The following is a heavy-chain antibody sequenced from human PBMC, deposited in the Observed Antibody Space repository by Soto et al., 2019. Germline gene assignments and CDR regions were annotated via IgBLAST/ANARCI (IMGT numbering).Heavy chain of an antibody. Sequence: SETLSLPSTVSGGSISGVYYWHFIRQAPGKGLEWIGYVYHTGSTYHNPSLKSRGFISVDTSNNQFSLKLSSVTAADTAVYFCAREPYDITGNGIDSWGQGIPLTVSS. CDR1: GGSISGVYY. CDR3: AREPYDITGNGIDS. J-gene: IGHJ5*01. CDR2: VYHTGST. D-gene: IGHD3-22*01. V-gene: IGHV4-30-4*01.